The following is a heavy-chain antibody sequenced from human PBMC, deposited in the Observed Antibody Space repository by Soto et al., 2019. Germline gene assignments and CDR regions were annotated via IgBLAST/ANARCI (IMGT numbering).Heavy chain of an antibody. CDR2: IYYSGST. Sequence: QVQLQESGPGLVKPSQTLSLTCTVSGGSISSGGYYWSWIRQHPGKGLEWIGYIYYSGSTYYNPSLKSRVTISVDTSKNHFSLKLSSVTAADTAVYYCARKGVLDYDSSGYSYAFDIWGQGTMVTVSS. D-gene: IGHD3-22*01. CDR1: GGSISSGGYY. CDR3: ARKGVLDYDSSGYSYAFDI. V-gene: IGHV4-31*03. J-gene: IGHJ3*02.